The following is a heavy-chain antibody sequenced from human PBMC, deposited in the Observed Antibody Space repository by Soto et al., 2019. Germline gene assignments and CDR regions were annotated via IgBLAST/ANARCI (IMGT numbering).Heavy chain of an antibody. Sequence: GGSLRLSCAASGFTFSSYSMNWVRQAPGKGLEWVSYISSSSSTIYYADSVKGRFTISRDNAKNSLYLQMNSLRAEDTAVYYCARSQRFGYYYNGMDVCCQGTTVTVS. V-gene: IGHV3-48*01. CDR2: ISSSSSTI. D-gene: IGHD3-3*01. CDR1: GFTFSSYS. J-gene: IGHJ6*02. CDR3: ARSQRFGYYYNGMDV.